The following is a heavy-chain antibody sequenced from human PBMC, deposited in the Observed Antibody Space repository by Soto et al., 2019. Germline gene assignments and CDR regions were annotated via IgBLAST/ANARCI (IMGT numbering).Heavy chain of an antibody. J-gene: IGHJ4*02. CDR1: GFTFNTYG. CDR3: AKSPNFYCSSPNCYKFYFDF. CDR2: ISYDGGDK. V-gene: IGHV3-30*18. D-gene: IGHD2-2*02. Sequence: GGSLRLSCAASGFTFNTYGMHWVRQAPGKGLEWVAVISYDGGDKYYADSVKGRFIISRDNSKNTLYLQMNSLRAEDTAIYYCAKSPNFYCSSPNCYKFYFDFWGQGALVTVSS.